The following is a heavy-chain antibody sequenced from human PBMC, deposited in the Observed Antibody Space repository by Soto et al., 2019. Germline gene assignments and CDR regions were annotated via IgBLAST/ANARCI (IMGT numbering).Heavy chain of an antibody. CDR2: IYPGDSDT. CDR3: ARTAAAGKYYYGMDV. D-gene: IGHD6-13*01. Sequence: PGESLKISCKASGYIFNIYWIGWVRQMPGKGLESMGIIYPGDSDTRYSPSFQGQVTISADKSISTAYLQWSSLKASDTAMYYCARTAAAGKYYYGMDVWGQGTTVTVSS. CDR1: GYIFNIYW. J-gene: IGHJ6*02. V-gene: IGHV5-51*01.